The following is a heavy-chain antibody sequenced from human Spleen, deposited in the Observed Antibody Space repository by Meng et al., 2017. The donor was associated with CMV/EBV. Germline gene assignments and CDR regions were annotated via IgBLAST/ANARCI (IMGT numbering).Heavy chain of an antibody. Sequence: ASGFIFNTYGMHWVRQAQGRGLEWLTYIRFDGSEKVYSDSARGRFTVSRDNSRNILYLQMNRLRPEDTAVYYCAYYSSSGYYFDYWGQGTLVTVSS. CDR3: AYYSSSGYYFDY. J-gene: IGHJ4*02. D-gene: IGHD3-22*01. CDR2: IRFDGSEK. V-gene: IGHV3-30*02. CDR1: GFIFNTYG.